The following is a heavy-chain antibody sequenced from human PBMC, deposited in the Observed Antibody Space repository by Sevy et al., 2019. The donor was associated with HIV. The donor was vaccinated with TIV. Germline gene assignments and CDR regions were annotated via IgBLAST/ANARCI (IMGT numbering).Heavy chain of an antibody. Sequence: ASVKVSCKASGGPFRSYAISWVQQAPGQGLEWMGGITPIFGTANYAQKFQGRVSITADESTTTVYLELTSLRSEDTAVYYCSRGGGLGNCGGGSCYSGHYWGQGTLVTVSS. CDR2: ITPIFGTA. CDR1: GGPFRSYA. CDR3: SRGGGLGNCGGGSCYSGHY. D-gene: IGHD2-15*01. V-gene: IGHV1-69*13. J-gene: IGHJ4*02.